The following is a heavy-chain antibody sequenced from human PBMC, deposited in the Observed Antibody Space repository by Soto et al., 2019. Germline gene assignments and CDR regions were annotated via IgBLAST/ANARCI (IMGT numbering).Heavy chain of an antibody. CDR2: INSDGSRT. V-gene: IGHV3-74*01. CDR1: GFNFSRYW. D-gene: IGHD2-2*01. Sequence: PGGSLRLSCSASGFNFSRYWTHWVRQVPGRGLVWVSHINSDGSRTTYADSVKGRFTISRDNAKNTLYLQMNSLRAEDTAVYYCARDLNSCSSARCYSNYYGMDVWGQGTTVTVSS. J-gene: IGHJ6*02. CDR3: ARDLNSCSSARCYSNYYGMDV.